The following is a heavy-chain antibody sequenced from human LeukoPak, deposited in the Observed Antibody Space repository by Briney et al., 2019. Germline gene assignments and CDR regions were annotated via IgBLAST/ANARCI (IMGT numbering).Heavy chain of an antibody. CDR1: GFTFSNYW. D-gene: IGHD2-15*01. V-gene: IGHV3-7*01. CDR2: IEQDGSEK. J-gene: IGHJ6*03. Sequence: GGSLRLSCAVSGFTFSNYWMSWVRQAPGKGLEWVANIEQDGSEKYYVDSVKGRFTISRDNAKNSLFLQMNSLRVEDTAVYYCARDNGYCSGGRCYYYYMDVWGKGTTVTVSS. CDR3: ARDNGYCSGGRCYYYYMDV.